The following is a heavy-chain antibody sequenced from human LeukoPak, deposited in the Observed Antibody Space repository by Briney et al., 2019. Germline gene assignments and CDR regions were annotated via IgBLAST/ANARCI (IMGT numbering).Heavy chain of an antibody. CDR1: GFTFSNYA. CDR3: AKDERERITMIGVAID. D-gene: IGHD3-22*01. Sequence: GGSLRLSCAASGFTFSNYALSWVRQAPGKGLEWVSAISSSGGSTYYADSVKGRFTISRDSSKNTLYLQMNSLRAEDTAVYYCAKDERERITMIGVAIDWGQGTLVTVSS. V-gene: IGHV3-23*01. CDR2: ISSSGGST. J-gene: IGHJ4*02.